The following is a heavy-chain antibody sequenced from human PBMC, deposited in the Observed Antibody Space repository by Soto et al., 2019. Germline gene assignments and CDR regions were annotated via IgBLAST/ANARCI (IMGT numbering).Heavy chain of an antibody. D-gene: IGHD1-26*01. CDR2: ISAYNGNT. V-gene: IGHV1-18*01. CDR3: ASFSYGDWVGATLYAFDI. J-gene: IGHJ3*02. Sequence: ASVKVSCKASGYTFTSYGISWVRQAPGQGLEWMGWISAYNGNTNYAQKLQGRVPMTTDTSTSTAYMELRRLRSDDPVVYYCASFSYGDWVGATLYAFDIWGQGTMVTVSS. CDR1: GYTFTSYG.